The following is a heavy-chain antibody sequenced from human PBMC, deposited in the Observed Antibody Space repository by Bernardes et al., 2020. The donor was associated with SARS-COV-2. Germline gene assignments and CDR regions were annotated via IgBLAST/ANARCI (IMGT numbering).Heavy chain of an antibody. D-gene: IGHD4-4*01. J-gene: IGHJ4*02. CDR1: GGSISRYY. CDR2: IYYSGST. Sequence: LSLTCTVSGGSISRYYWNWIRQPPGKGLEWIGNIYYSGSTNYNPSLKSRVTISVDTSKNQFSLKLSSVTAADTAVYYCARGVGYSNYAFWGQGTLVTVSS. CDR3: ARGVGYSNYAF. V-gene: IGHV4-59*01.